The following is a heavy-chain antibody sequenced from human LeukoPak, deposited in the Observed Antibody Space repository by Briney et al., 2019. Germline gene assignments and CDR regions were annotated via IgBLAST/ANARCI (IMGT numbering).Heavy chain of an antibody. CDR2: IYTSGST. CDR3: AREYYDSSGYANSSDY. D-gene: IGHD3-22*01. CDR1: GGSISSGSCY. Sequence: SQTLSLTCTVSGGSISSGSCYWSWIRQPAGKGLEWIGRIYTSGSTNYNPSLKSRVTISVDTSKNQFSLKLSSVTAADTAVYYCAREYYDSSGYANSSDYWGQGTLVTVSS. V-gene: IGHV4-61*02. J-gene: IGHJ4*02.